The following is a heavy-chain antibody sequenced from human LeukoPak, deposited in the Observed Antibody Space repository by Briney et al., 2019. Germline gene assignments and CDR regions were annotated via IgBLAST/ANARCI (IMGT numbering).Heavy chain of an antibody. V-gene: IGHV3-23*01. J-gene: IGHJ4*02. CDR2: ISGSGGST. Sequence: GGSLRLSCAASGFTFSSYAMSWVRQAPGKGLEWVSAISGSGGSTYYADSVKSRFTISRDNSKNTLYLQMNSLRAEDTAVYYCAKEWRWLQSGNYFDYWGQGTLVTVSS. CDR3: AKEWRWLQSGNYFDY. D-gene: IGHD5-24*01. CDR1: GFTFSSYA.